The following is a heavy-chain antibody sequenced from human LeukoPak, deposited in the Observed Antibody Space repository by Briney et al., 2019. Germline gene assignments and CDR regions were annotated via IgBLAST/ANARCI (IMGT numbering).Heavy chain of an antibody. D-gene: IGHD6-13*01. Sequence: PGGSLRLSCAVSGFTFTDYWMNWVRQAPGKGLEWVASIRQDGSEKTYVDSVKGRFTISRDNTKNSLSLQVNSLRVDDTVVYYCARDGTAAGLYFDLWGQGTLVTVSS. CDR2: IRQDGSEK. V-gene: IGHV3-7*01. CDR3: ARDGTAAGLYFDL. CDR1: GFTFTDYW. J-gene: IGHJ4*01.